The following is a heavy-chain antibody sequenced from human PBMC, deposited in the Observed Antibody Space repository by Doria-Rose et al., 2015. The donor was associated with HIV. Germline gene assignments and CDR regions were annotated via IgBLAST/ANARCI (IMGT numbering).Heavy chain of an antibody. Sequence: QWGPVLVKPTETLTLTCTVSGVSLSSPGMGVSWIRQPPGKALEWLANIFSDDERSYKTSLKSRLTISRRTSRSQLVLTMTDMDSVDTATYYCARIKSRSWYHKSYFDFWGQGPLVIVSA. V-gene: IGHV2-26*01. J-gene: IGHJ4*02. D-gene: IGHD6-13*01. CDR1: GVSLSSPGMG. CDR3: ARIKSRSWYHKSYFDF. CDR2: IFSDDER.